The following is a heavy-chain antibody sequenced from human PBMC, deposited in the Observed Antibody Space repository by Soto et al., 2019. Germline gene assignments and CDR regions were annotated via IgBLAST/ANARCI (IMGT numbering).Heavy chain of an antibody. CDR3: ARGGYSSGWNNYFDY. J-gene: IGHJ4*02. CDR2: IYYSGST. Sequence: QVQLQESGPGLVKPSETLSLTCTVSGGSISGYYWSWIRQPPGKGLERIGYIYYSGSTNYNPSLKSRVTISADTSKNQFSLKLTSVTAADTAVYYCARGGYSSGWNNYFDYWGQGTLVTVSS. V-gene: IGHV4-59*01. CDR1: GGSISGYY. D-gene: IGHD6-19*01.